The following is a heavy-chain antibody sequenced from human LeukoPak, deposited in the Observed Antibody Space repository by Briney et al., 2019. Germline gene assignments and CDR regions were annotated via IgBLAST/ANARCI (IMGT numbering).Heavy chain of an antibody. V-gene: IGHV4-4*07. J-gene: IGHJ4*02. Sequence: SETLSLICTVSGGSISSYYWSWIPQPAGKGLEEIVRIYSTGSTNYNPSLKSRVTMSVDTSKNQFSLRLRSVTAADTAVYYCARQIASAGTAGFDFWGQGALVTVSS. CDR2: IYSTGST. CDR1: GGSISSYY. D-gene: IGHD6-13*01. CDR3: ARQIASAGTAGFDF.